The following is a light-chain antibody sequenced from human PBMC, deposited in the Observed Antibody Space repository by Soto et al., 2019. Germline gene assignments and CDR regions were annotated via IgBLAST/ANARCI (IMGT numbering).Light chain of an antibody. J-gene: IGKJ2*01. V-gene: IGKV3-15*01. CDR1: QSVSSN. CDR3: QQYNNWPYT. CDR2: GAS. Sequence: EIVMTQSPATLSVSPGERATFSCRASQSVSSNLAWYQQKPGQAPRLLIYGASTRATGLPARFSGSGSGTYFTLTISSLQSEDFAVYYCQQYNNWPYTFGQGTKLEIK.